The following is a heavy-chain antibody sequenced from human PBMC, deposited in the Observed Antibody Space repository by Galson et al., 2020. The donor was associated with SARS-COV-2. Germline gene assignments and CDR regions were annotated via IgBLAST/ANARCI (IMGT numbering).Heavy chain of an antibody. D-gene: IGHD3-9*01. Sequence: SGPTLVKPTQTLTLTCTFSGFSLSTSGMCVSWIRQPPGKALEWLALIDWDDDKYYSTSLKTRLTISKDTSKNQVVLTMTNMDPVDTATYYCARIRYYSLTGYYYGMDVWGQGTTVTFSS. V-gene: IGHV2-70*01. CDR2: IDWDDDK. J-gene: IGHJ6*02. CDR1: GFSLSTSGMC. CDR3: ARIRYYSLTGYYYGMDV.